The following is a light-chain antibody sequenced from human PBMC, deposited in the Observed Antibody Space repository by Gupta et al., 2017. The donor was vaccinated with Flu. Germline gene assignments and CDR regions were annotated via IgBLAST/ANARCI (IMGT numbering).Light chain of an antibody. V-gene: IGLV1-51*02. Sequence: QSVFTQPPSVAAAPGPRVTISCSGTISNIGGHYVSWYQQVPGTAPKLLIYEDDNRPSGIADRFSASKSGTSATLVITGVQTGDEADYYCGTWDSRLSVGGFGGGTKLTVL. CDR3: GTWDSRLSVGG. CDR1: ISNIGGHY. J-gene: IGLJ2*01. CDR2: EDD.